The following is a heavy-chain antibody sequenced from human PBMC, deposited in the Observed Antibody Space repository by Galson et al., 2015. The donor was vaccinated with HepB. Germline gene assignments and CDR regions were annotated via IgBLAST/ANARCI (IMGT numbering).Heavy chain of an antibody. CDR2: INPSGGST. CDR1: GYTFTSYY. CDR3: GSSVTAAGLDY. J-gene: IGHJ4*02. D-gene: IGHD6-13*01. Sequence: SVTVSCKASGYTFTSYYMHWVRQAPGQGLEWMGIINPSGGSTSYAQKFQGRVTMTRDTSTSTVYMELSSLRSEDTAVYYCGSSVTAAGLDYWGQGTLVTVSS. V-gene: IGHV1-46*01.